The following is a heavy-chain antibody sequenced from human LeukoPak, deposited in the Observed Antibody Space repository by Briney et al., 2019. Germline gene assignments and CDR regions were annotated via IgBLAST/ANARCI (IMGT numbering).Heavy chain of an antibody. CDR3: ARRPRNFRTTGTTREWFDP. CDR1: GGSFSSYY. J-gene: IGHJ5*02. Sequence: SETLSLTCAVSGGSFSSYYWNWIRQPPGKGLEWIGEINHSGSNNYNPSPKNLGTTSSNTSNNKFSLQQSTIPAADTAVYYCARRPRNFRTTGTTREWFDPWGQGTLVTVSS. CDR2: INHSGSN. D-gene: IGHD1-1*01. V-gene: IGHV4-34*01.